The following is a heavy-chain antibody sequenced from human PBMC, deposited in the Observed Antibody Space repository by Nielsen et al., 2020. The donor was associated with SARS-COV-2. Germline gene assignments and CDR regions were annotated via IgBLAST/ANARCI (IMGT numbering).Heavy chain of an antibody. CDR1: GFTFSDYY. V-gene: IGHV3-11*06. CDR3: ARDYTGHYYYGMDV. Sequence: GESLKISCAASGFTFSDYYMSWIRQAPGKGLEWVSYISSSSSYTNYADSVKGRFTISRDNAKNSLYLQMNSLRAEDTAVYYCARDYTGHYYYGMDVWGQGTTVTVSS. CDR2: ISSSSSYT. J-gene: IGHJ6*02. D-gene: IGHD2-2*02.